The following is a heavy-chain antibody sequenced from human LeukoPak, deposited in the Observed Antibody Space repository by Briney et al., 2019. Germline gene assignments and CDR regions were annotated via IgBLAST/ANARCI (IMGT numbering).Heavy chain of an antibody. J-gene: IGHJ4*02. V-gene: IGHV1-2*02. CDR2: INPNSGGT. D-gene: IGHD2-15*01. CDR1: GYTFTAYY. CDR3: ARDYVAVESPHFDY. Sequence: ASVKVSCKASGYTFTAYYMHWIRQAPGQGLEWMGWINPNSGGTNYAQKFQGRVTLTRDTSINTTFMEVTSLRPDDTAVYYCARDYVAVESPHFDYWGQGALVTVSS.